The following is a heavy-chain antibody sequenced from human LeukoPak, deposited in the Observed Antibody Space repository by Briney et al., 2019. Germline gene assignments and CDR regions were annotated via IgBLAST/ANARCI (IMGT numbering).Heavy chain of an antibody. Sequence: GESLKISCKGSGYRFNAYWIAWVRQMPGKGLEWMGIIYPDDSDTRYSPSFQGQVTISADKSVRTAYLQWSSLKASDTAMYYCARLPRYGDYAVPFDYWGQGTLVTVSS. J-gene: IGHJ4*02. CDR2: IYPDDSDT. CDR1: GYRFNAYW. V-gene: IGHV5-51*01. CDR3: ARLPRYGDYAVPFDY. D-gene: IGHD4-17*01.